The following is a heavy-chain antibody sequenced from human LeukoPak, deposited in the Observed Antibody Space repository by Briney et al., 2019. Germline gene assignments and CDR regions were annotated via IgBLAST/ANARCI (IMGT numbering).Heavy chain of an antibody. CDR1: RYTFTSYV. D-gene: IGHD3-10*01. Sequence: ASVKVSCKASRYTFTSYVISWVRQAPGQGREGMGWISVYNVNTNYAQKLQGRVTMTTDTSTSTAYMELSSLRCEDTAVYYCARANYYGSGSYYIPFDYWGQGTLVTVSS. V-gene: IGHV1-18*01. J-gene: IGHJ4*02. CDR3: ARANYYGSGSYYIPFDY. CDR2: ISVYNVNT.